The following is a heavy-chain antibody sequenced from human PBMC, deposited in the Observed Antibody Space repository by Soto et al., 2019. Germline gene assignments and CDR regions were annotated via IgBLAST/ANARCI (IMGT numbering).Heavy chain of an antibody. CDR3: ARVNYDFWSGPNDH. J-gene: IGHJ1*01. Sequence: EVQLVESGGGLVQPGGSLRLSCAASGFTFSSYWMQWVRQAPGKGLVWVSRINGDGSGTTYADSVKGRFTISRDNAKNTLYLQMNSLRAEDTAVYYCARVNYDFWSGPNDHWGHGTLVTVSS. CDR2: INGDGSGT. V-gene: IGHV3-74*01. D-gene: IGHD3-3*01. CDR1: GFTFSSYW.